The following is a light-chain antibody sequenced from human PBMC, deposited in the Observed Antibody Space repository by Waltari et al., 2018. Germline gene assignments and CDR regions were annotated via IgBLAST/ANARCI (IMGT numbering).Light chain of an antibody. CDR2: AAS. CDR3: QQLDSYPIT. Sequence: IQLTQPPSPLSASVGARVTTTCRARQGINSYVAGYQQKPGKDPKLLIYAASTSQSGVPSRFSGSASGPDFTLTISSLQPEDFATYYCQQLDSYPITFGQGTRLEIK. V-gene: IGKV1-9*01. CDR1: QGINSY. J-gene: IGKJ5*01.